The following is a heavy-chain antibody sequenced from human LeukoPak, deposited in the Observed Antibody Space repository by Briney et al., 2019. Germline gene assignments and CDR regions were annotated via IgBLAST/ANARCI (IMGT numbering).Heavy chain of an antibody. CDR2: ISGSGGST. J-gene: IGHJ6*02. Sequence: VGSLRLSCAASGFTFSSYTMSWVRQAPGKVLEWVSAISGSGGSTYYADSVKGRFTISRDNSKNTLYLQMNSLRAEDTAVYYCAKSIPELRYFDWLPERYGMDVWGQGTTVTVSS. CDR1: GFTFSSYT. V-gene: IGHV3-23*01. CDR3: AKSIPELRYFDWLPERYGMDV. D-gene: IGHD3-9*01.